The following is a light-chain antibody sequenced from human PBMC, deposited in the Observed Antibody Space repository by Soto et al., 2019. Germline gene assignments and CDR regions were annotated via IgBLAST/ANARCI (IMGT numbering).Light chain of an antibody. CDR2: AAS. Sequence: IQMTQSPSSLSASVGDTVSITCRASQAIARHVAWYQQIPGKAPRVLIHAASTLQSGVPSRFSGSGSGTDFTLTSSGLQAEDFATYYGQRIDTLPIFGGGTKVEI. J-gene: IGKJ4*01. CDR1: QAIARH. V-gene: IGKV1-9*01. CDR3: QRIDTLPI.